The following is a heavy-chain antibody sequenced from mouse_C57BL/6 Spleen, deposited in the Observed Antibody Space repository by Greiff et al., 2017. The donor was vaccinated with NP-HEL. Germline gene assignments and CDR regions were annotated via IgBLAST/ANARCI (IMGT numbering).Heavy chain of an antibody. CDR3: ARGGAERFAY. D-gene: IGHD3-3*01. Sequence: EVKLMESGGGLVKPGGSLKLSCAASGFIFSSYAMSWVRQTPEKRLEWVATISDGGSYTYYPDNVKGRFTISRDNAKNNRYLQMSHLKSEDTAMYYCARGGAERFAYWGQGTLVTVSA. V-gene: IGHV5-4*03. J-gene: IGHJ3*01. CDR1: GFIFSSYA. CDR2: ISDGGSYT.